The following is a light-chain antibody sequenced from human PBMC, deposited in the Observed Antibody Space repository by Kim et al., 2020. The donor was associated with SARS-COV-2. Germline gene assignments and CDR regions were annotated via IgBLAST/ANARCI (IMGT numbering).Light chain of an antibody. Sequence: PGEGATRCCRDSQSVSSSYLAGYQQKPGQAPRLLIYGASSRATGIPDRFSGSGSGTDFTLTISRLEPEDFAVYYCQQYGSSPPITFGQGTRLEIK. CDR2: GAS. J-gene: IGKJ5*01. V-gene: IGKV3-20*01. CDR1: QSVSSSY. CDR3: QQYGSSPPIT.